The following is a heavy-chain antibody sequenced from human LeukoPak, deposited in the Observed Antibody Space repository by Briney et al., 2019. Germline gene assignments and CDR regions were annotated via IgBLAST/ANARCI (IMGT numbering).Heavy chain of an antibody. D-gene: IGHD2-15*01. CDR3: AKAPTPVVAATLFHH. J-gene: IGHJ1*01. CDR1: GFTFRSYT. Sequence: GGSLRLSCAASGFTFRSYTMSWVRQAPGKGLEWVSVISGSGGNTYYADPVKGRFTISIDNPKNTLYMQMNRMRAEDTAVYYCAKAPTPVVAATLFHHWGQGTLVTVS. V-gene: IGHV3-23*01. CDR2: ISGSGGNT.